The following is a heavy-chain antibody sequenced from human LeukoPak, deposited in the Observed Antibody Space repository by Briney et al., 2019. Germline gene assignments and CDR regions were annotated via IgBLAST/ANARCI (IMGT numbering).Heavy chain of an antibody. D-gene: IGHD6-13*01. CDR1: GFTFSSYG. Sequence: GGSLRLSCAASGFTFSSYGMHWVRQAPGKGLEWVAVISYDGSNKYYADSVKGRFTISRDNSKNTLYLQMNSLRAEDTAVYYCAKGGDSSSFGEPGYGGQGTLVTVS. V-gene: IGHV3-30*18. J-gene: IGHJ4*02. CDR2: ISYDGSNK. CDR3: AKGGDSSSFGEPGY.